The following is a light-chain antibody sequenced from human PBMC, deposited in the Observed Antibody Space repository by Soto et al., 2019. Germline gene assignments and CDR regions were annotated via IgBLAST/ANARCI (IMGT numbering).Light chain of an antibody. CDR2: DAS. CDR3: QQYNNWPPYT. J-gene: IGKJ2*01. CDR1: QSVSSD. V-gene: IGKV3-15*01. Sequence: EIVMTQSPATLPVSPGESATLSCRASQSVSSDLAWYQQKPGQAPRLLIYDASTRATGIPARFSGSGSGTEFTLTISSLQSEDFAVYYCQQYNNWPPYTFGQGTKVDIK.